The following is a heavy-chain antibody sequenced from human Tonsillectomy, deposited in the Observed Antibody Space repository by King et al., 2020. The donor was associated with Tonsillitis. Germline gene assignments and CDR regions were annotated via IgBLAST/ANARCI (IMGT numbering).Heavy chain of an antibody. V-gene: IGHV4-39*01. Sequence: QLQESGPGLVRPSETLSLTCTVSGDSISSSSYFWGWIRQSPERGLEWIGSVYYTGSTYYNPSLESRVTLLVDTSKNPFSLNLTSVTAADTPVYFCARFQLGTADYWGQGTLVTVSS. CDR2: VYYTGST. CDR1: GDSISSSSYF. CDR3: ARFQLGTADY. D-gene: IGHD1-1*01. J-gene: IGHJ4*02.